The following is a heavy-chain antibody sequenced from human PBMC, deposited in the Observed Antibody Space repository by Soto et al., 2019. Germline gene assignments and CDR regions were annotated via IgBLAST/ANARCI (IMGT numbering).Heavy chain of an antibody. CDR2: ISAYNGNT. CDR3: ARDQPVRGTVTTGY. V-gene: IGHV1-18*01. D-gene: IGHD4-17*01. Sequence: QVPLVQSGAEVKKPGASVKVSCKASGYTFTSYGISWVRQAPGQGLEWMGWISAYNGNTNYAQKRQGRVTMTTDTSTSTAYMELRSLRSDDTAVYYCARDQPVRGTVTTGYWGQGTLVTVSS. J-gene: IGHJ4*02. CDR1: GYTFTSYG.